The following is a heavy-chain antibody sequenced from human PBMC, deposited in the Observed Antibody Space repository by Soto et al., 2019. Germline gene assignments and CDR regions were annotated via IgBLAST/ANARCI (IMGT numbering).Heavy chain of an antibody. CDR1: GGTFSSYA. CDR3: ARVRGAGPQLWFDP. V-gene: IGHV1-69*13. D-gene: IGHD3-10*01. J-gene: IGHJ5*02. CDR2: IIPIFGTA. Sequence: SVKVSCKASGGTFSSYAISWVRQAPGQGLEWMGGIIPIFGTANYAQKFQGRVTITADESTSTAYMELSSLRSEDTAVYYCARVRGAGPQLWFDPWGQGTLVTVSS.